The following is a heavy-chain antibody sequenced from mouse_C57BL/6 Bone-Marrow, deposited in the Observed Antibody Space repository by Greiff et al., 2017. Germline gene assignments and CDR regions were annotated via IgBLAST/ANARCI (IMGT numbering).Heavy chain of an antibody. D-gene: IGHD1-1*01. CDR1: GYSITSGYY. V-gene: IGHV3-6*01. Sequence: ESGPGLVKPSQSLSLTCSVTGYSITSGYYWNWIRQFPGNKLEWMGYISYDGSNNYNPSLKNPISITRDTSKNQFFLKLNSVTTEDTATYYCAREDYYGGYAMDYWGQGTSVTVSS. CDR2: ISYDGSN. J-gene: IGHJ4*01. CDR3: AREDYYGGYAMDY.